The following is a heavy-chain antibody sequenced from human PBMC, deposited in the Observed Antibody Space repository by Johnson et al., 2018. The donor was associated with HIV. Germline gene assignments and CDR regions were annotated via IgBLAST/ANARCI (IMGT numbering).Heavy chain of an antibody. Sequence: HVQLVESGGGLVKPGGSLRLSCAASGFTFSDYYMSWIRQAPGKGLEWVSGINWNGGSTGYADSVKGRFTISRDNSKNMLYLQMNSLRAEDTAVYYCARSPETGDRLWRAFDIWGQGTMVTVSS. J-gene: IGHJ3*02. CDR1: GFTFSDYY. CDR2: INWNGGST. CDR3: ARSPETGDRLWRAFDI. V-gene: IGHV3-11*01. D-gene: IGHD4-17*01.